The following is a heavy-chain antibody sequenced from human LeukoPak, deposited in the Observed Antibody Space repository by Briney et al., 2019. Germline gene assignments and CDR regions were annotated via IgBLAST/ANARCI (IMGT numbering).Heavy chain of an antibody. CDR2: INPSGGST. Sequence: GASVKVSCKASGYTFTSYGISWVRQAPGQGLEWMGIINPSGGSTSYAQKFQGRVTMTRDMSTSTVYMELSSLRSEDTAVYYCARRRVGATTYYFDYWGQGTLVTVSS. CDR3: ARRRVGATTYYFDY. J-gene: IGHJ4*02. CDR1: GYTFTSYG. V-gene: IGHV1-46*01. D-gene: IGHD1-26*01.